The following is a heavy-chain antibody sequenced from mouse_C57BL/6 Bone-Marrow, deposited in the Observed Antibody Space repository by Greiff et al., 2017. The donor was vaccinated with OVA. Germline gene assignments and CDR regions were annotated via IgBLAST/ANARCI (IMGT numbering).Heavy chain of an antibody. CDR3: TRWNYDYDGGFDY. J-gene: IGHJ2*01. V-gene: IGHV1-15*01. CDR2: IDPETGGT. CDR1: GYTFTDYE. Sequence: LQESGAELVRPGASVTLSCKASGYTFTDYEMHWVKQTPVHGLEWIGAIDPETGGTAYNQKFKGKAILTADKSSSTAYMELRSLTSEDSAVYYCTRWNYDYDGGFDYWGQGTTLTVSS. D-gene: IGHD2-4*01.